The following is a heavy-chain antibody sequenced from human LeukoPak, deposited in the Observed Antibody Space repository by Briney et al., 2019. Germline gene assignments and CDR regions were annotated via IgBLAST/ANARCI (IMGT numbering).Heavy chain of an antibody. J-gene: IGHJ6*03. CDR1: GYTFTGYY. V-gene: IGHV1-2*02. Sequence: ASVKVSCKASGYTFTGYYMHWVRQAPGQGLEWMGWINPNSGGTNYAQKFQGRVTMTRDTSISTAYMELSRLRSDDTAVYYCARLTPTTLSLYYYYMDVWGKGTTVTVSS. CDR3: ARLTPTTLSLYYYYMDV. CDR2: INPNSGGT. D-gene: IGHD2/OR15-2a*01.